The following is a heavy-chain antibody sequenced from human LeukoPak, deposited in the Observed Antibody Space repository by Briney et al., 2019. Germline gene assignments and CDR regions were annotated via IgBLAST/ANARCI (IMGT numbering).Heavy chain of an antibody. CDR3: ARLSYDYVWGSYRYAIDY. D-gene: IGHD3-16*02. V-gene: IGHV4-39*01. J-gene: IGHJ4*02. CDR2: IYYSGST. CDR1: GDSISSSSYY. Sequence: SETLSLTCTVSGDSISSSSYYWGWIRQPPGKGLEWIGSIYYSGSTYYNPSLKSRVTISVDMSKYQFSLKLSSVTAADTAVYYCARLSYDYVWGSYRYAIDYWGQGTLVTVSS.